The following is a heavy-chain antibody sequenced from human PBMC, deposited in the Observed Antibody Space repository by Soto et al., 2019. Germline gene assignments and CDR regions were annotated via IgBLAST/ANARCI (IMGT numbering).Heavy chain of an antibody. V-gene: IGHV3-11*06. Sequence: PGGSLRLSCAASGFTFSDYYMSWIRQAPGKGLEWVSYISSSSSYTNYADSVKGRFTISRDNAKNSLYLQMNSLRAEDTAVYYCARSGYYGSGSYYRDYYYYGMDVWGQGTTVTVSS. CDR2: ISSSSSYT. CDR3: ARSGYYGSGSYYRDYYYYGMDV. CDR1: GFTFSDYY. D-gene: IGHD3-10*01. J-gene: IGHJ6*02.